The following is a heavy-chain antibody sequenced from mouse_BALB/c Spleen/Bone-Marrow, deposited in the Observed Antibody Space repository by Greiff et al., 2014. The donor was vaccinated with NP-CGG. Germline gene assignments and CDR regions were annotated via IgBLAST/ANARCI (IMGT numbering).Heavy chain of an antibody. V-gene: IGHV1S127*01. CDR2: IDPSDSYT. J-gene: IGHJ4*01. CDR3: TRWGTTVVAYYAMDY. Sequence: QVHVKQSGAELVKPGASVKMSCKASGYTFTSYWMHWVKQGPGQGLEWIGVIDPSDSYTSYNQKFKGKATLTVDTSSSTAYMQLSSLTSEDSAVYYCTRWGTTVVAYYAMDYWGQGTSVTVSS. D-gene: IGHD1-1*01. CDR1: GYTFTSYW.